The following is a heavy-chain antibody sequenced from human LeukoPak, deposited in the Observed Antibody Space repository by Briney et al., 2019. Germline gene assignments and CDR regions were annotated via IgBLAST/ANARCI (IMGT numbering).Heavy chain of an antibody. CDR1: GFTFSSYA. V-gene: IGHV3-23*01. CDR2: ISGSGGST. J-gene: IGHJ6*02. D-gene: IGHD2-2*02. Sequence: GGSLRLSCAASGFTFSSYAMSWVRQAPGKGLEWVSAISGSGGSTYYADSVKGRFTISRDNSKNTLYLQMNSLRAEDTAVYYCARAPPFIVVVPAAIEAYGMDVWGQGTTVTVSS. CDR3: ARAPPFIVVVPAAIEAYGMDV.